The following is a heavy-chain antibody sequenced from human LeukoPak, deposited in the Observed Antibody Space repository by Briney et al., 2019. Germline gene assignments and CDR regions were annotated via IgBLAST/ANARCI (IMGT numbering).Heavy chain of an antibody. J-gene: IGHJ4*02. CDR3: ARDVPLMGASKTRYFVY. CDR2: VKQDGSER. V-gene: IGHV3-7*01. D-gene: IGHD1-26*01. Sequence: GGSLRLSCAASGFTFSSYWMSWVRQAPGKGLEWVANVKQDGSERYYGDSAKGRFTISRDNAKNSLYLQMSSLRAEDTAIYYCARDVPLMGASKTRYFVYWGQGTLVTVSS. CDR1: GFTFSSYW.